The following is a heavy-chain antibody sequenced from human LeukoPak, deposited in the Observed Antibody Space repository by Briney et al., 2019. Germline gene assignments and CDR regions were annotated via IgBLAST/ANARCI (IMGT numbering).Heavy chain of an antibody. Sequence: ASVTVSFKASGYTFTNYGISWVRQAPGEGLEWMGWISVYNGNTNYAQKFQGRVTMTTDTSTSTAYMELRSLRSDDTAVYYCARKMTALTSFDYWGQGTLVTVFS. V-gene: IGHV1-18*01. CDR3: ARKMTALTSFDY. D-gene: IGHD4-17*01. CDR2: ISVYNGNT. CDR1: GYTFTNYG. J-gene: IGHJ4*02.